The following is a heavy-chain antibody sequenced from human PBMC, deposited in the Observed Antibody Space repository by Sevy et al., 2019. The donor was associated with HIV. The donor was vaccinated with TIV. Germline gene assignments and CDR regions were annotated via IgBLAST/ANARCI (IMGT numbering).Heavy chain of an antibody. D-gene: IGHD3-22*01. CDR3: ARDGYDGSGYQRGLFDF. J-gene: IGHJ4*02. CDR2: INGHNGNK. CDR1: GYIFTSYG. V-gene: IGHV1-18*01. Sequence: ASVKVSCKASGYIFTSYGISWVRQAPRQGLEWMGWINGHNGNKNYVQNLQGRVTMTTDTSTNTEYIELRSLRSDDTAVYYCARDGYDGSGYQRGLFDFWGQGTLVTVSS.